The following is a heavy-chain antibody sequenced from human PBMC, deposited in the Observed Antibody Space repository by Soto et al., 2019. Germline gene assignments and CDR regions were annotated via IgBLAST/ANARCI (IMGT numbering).Heavy chain of an antibody. V-gene: IGHV1-18*01. J-gene: IGHJ4*02. D-gene: IGHD6-13*01. CDR2: ISAYNGNT. CDR3: ARTREYSSSWSIVAVAGPMGLDY. CDR1: GYTFTSYG. Sequence: QVQLVQSGAEVKKPGASVKVSCKASGYTFTSYGISWVRQAPGQGLEWMGWISAYNGNTNYAQKLQGRVTMTTDTSTSTAYMELRSLRSDATAVYYCARTREYSSSWSIVAVAGPMGLDYWGQGTLVTVSS.